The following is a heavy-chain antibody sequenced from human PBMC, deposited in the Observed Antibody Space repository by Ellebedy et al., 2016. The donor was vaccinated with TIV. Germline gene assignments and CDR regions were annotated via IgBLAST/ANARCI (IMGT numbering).Heavy chain of an antibody. CDR1: GFTFSNYA. CDR3: ARGKSGTYIHHAFDS. J-gene: IGHJ4*02. CDR2: FGVSGDTT. D-gene: IGHD1-14*01. Sequence: GESLKISCAASGFTFSNYAMSWVCQAPGKGLEWVSGFGVSGDTTYYADSVKGRFTISRDNFKNTLYLQMNSLRADDTAIYYCARGKSGTYIHHAFDSWGQGTLVTVSS. V-gene: IGHV3-23*01.